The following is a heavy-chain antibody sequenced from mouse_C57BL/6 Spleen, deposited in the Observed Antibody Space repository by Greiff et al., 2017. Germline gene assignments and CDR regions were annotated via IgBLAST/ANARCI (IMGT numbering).Heavy chain of an antibody. CDR2: ISDGGSYT. CDR1: GFTFSSYA. CDR3: ARGGSNLYYFDY. J-gene: IGHJ2*01. Sequence: EVKLMESGGGLVKPGGSLKLSCAASGFTFSSYAMSWVRQTPEKRLEWVATISDGGSYTYYPDNVKGRFTISRDNAKNNLYLQMSHLKSEDTAMYYCARGGSNLYYFDYWGQGTTLTVSS. V-gene: IGHV5-4*03. D-gene: IGHD2-5*01.